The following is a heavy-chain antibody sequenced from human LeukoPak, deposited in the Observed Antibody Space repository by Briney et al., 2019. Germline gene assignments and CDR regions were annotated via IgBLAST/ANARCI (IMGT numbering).Heavy chain of an antibody. J-gene: IGHJ4*02. Sequence: ASVKVSCKASGGTFSSYAISWVRQAPGQGLEWMGIINPSGGSTSYAQKFQGRVTMTRDMSTSTVYMELSSLRSEDTAVYYCARESSGSYSFDYWGQGTLVTVSS. D-gene: IGHD1-26*01. CDR1: GGTFSSYA. CDR2: INPSGGST. V-gene: IGHV1-46*01. CDR3: ARESSGSYSFDY.